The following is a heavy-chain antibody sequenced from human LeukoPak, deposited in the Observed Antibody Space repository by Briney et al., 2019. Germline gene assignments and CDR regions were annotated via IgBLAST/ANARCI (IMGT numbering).Heavy chain of an antibody. CDR2: LSGSGGST. V-gene: IGHV3-23*01. CDR3: AKDMSSIIAAAGTLDY. Sequence: GGSLRLSCAGSGFSFSDYVMSWVRQAPGKGLEWISSLSGSGGSTYLADSVKGRFTISRDNSKNTLYLQMNSLRAEDTAVYYCAKDMSSIIAAAGTLDYWGQGTLVTVSS. CDR1: GFSFSDYV. D-gene: IGHD6-13*01. J-gene: IGHJ4*02.